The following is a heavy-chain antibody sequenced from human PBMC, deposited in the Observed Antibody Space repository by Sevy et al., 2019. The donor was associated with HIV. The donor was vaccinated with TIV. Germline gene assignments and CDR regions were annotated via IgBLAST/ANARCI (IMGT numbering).Heavy chain of an antibody. D-gene: IGHD2-15*01. V-gene: IGHV1-3*04. CDR1: GYTFNNYI. Sequence: ASVKVSCKGSGYTFNNYIIYWVRQAPGQSLEWMGWVNTASGDTKYSQKFQGRVIITTDTSARTVYMELNNLRSEDTAFYFCVRDFCSGGSCYSAFVYWGQGTLVTVSS. J-gene: IGHJ4*02. CDR3: VRDFCSGGSCYSAFVY. CDR2: VNTASGDT.